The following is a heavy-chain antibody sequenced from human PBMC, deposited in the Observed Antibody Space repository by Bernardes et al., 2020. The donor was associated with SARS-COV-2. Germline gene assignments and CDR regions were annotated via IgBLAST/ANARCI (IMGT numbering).Heavy chain of an antibody. Sequence: GGSLRLSCAASGFTFSSYGMHWVRQAPGKGLEWVSAIWYDGSTKYYADSVKGRCTISRDNSKNTLYLQMNSLRAEDTAVYYCAREELYGCNSGALDYWGQGTLVTVAS. CDR3: AREELYGCNSGALDY. D-gene: IGHD4-17*01. J-gene: IGHJ4*02. CDR1: GFTFSSYG. V-gene: IGHV3-33*01. CDR2: IWYDGSTK.